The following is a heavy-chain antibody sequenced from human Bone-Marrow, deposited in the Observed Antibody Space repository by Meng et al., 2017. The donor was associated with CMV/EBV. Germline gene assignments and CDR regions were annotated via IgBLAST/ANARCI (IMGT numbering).Heavy chain of an antibody. CDR1: GFTFSNYW. Sequence: GESLKISCAASGFTFSNYWMSWVRQAPGKGLEYVSAISSNGGSTYYADSVKGRFTISRDNSKNTLYLQMGSLRAEDMAVYYCARGIDDFWSGLYGMDVWGQGTTVTVSS. CDR2: ISSNGGST. V-gene: IGHV3-64*02. D-gene: IGHD3-3*01. CDR3: ARGIDDFWSGLYGMDV. J-gene: IGHJ6*02.